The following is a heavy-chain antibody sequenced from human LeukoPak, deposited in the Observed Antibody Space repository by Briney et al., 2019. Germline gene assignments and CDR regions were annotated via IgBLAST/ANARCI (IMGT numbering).Heavy chain of an antibody. CDR2: IYYSGST. J-gene: IGHJ4*02. CDR3: ARQYPEWLLPTAFDY. Sequence: SETLSLTCTVSGVSISSSSYYWGWIRQPPGKGLEWIGSIYYSGSTYYNPSLKSRVTISVDTSKNQFSLKLSSVTAADTAVYYCARQYPEWLLPTAFDYWGQGTLVTVSS. CDR1: GVSISSSSYY. V-gene: IGHV4-39*01. D-gene: IGHD3-3*01.